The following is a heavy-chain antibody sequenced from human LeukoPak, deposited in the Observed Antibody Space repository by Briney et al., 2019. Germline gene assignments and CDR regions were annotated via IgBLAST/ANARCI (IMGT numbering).Heavy chain of an antibody. V-gene: IGHV3-23*01. Sequence: GGSLRLSCAASGFTFSSYGMSWVRQAPGKGLEWVSAISGSGGSTYYADSVKGRFTISRDNSKNTLYLQMNSLRAEDTAVYYCAKSQVNYYGSGSSFDYWGQGTLVTVSS. CDR1: GFTFSSYG. D-gene: IGHD3-10*01. CDR3: AKSQVNYYGSGSSFDY. CDR2: ISGSGGST. J-gene: IGHJ4*02.